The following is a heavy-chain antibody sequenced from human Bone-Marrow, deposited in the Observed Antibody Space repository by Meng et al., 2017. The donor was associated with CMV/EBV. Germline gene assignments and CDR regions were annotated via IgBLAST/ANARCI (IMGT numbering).Heavy chain of an antibody. CDR2: ISSSSSYI. V-gene: IGHV3-21*01. CDR3: ARETDYGSGRGYYFDY. J-gene: IGHJ4*02. Sequence: GGSLRLSCVASGFPFSSYSMNWVRQAHGKGLEWVSSISSSSSYIFYADSVKGRFTISRDNAKNPLYLQMNSLRAEDTAVYYCARETDYGSGRGYYFDYWGQGTLVTVSS. D-gene: IGHD3-10*01. CDR1: GFPFSSYS.